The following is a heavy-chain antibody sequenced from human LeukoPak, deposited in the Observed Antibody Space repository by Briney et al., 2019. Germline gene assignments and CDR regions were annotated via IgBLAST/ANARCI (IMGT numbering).Heavy chain of an antibody. Sequence: GGSLRLSCAASGFTFSSYEMNWVRQAPGKGLEWVSYISSSGSTIYCADSVKGRFTISRDNAKNSLYLQMNSLRAEDTAVYYCARERPSRGYSGCFDYWGQGTLVTVSS. D-gene: IGHD5-12*01. J-gene: IGHJ4*02. CDR2: ISSSGSTI. CDR1: GFTFSSYE. V-gene: IGHV3-48*03. CDR3: ARERPSRGYSGCFDY.